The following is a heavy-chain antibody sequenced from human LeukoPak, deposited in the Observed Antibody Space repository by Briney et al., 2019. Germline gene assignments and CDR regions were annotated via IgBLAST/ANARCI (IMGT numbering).Heavy chain of an antibody. CDR2: VGSSSDTI. CDR1: GFTFSDDP. V-gene: IGHV3-48*01. CDR3: ARADSAYVILVGFDY. J-gene: IGHJ4*02. D-gene: IGHD5-12*01. Sequence: PGRSLRLSCAASGFTFSDDPMNWVRQAPGKGLEWVAHVGSSSDTISYADSVKGRFTISKDNAKNTLCLQMNSLRSGDTAAYYCARADSAYVILVGFDYWGQGTLVTVSS.